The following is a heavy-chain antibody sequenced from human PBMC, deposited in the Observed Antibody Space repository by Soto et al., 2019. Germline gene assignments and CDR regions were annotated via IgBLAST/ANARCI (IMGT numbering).Heavy chain of an antibody. CDR1: GFTFTRYS. J-gene: IGHJ4*02. CDR3: ARESEDLTSNFDY. Sequence: GGSLRLSCAASGFTFTRYSINFFRHSPVKGLEWVSSISSTTNYIYYADSMKGRFTVSRDNAKNSVYLEMNSLSAEDTAVYYCARESEDLTSNFDYWGQGTLVTVSS. CDR2: ISSTTNYI. V-gene: IGHV3-21*01.